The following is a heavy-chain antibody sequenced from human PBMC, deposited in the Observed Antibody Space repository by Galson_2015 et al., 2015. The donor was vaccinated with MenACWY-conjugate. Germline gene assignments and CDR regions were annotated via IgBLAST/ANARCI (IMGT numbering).Heavy chain of an antibody. CDR3: ARDWDYYGSGSYDYFDY. D-gene: IGHD3-10*01. V-gene: IGHV1-3*01. J-gene: IGHJ4*02. CDR1: GYTFTSYA. CDR2: INAGNGNT. Sequence: SVKASCKASGYTFTSYAMHWVRQAPGQRLEWMGWINAGNGNTKYSQKFQGRVTITRDTSASTAYMELSSLRSEDTAVYYCARDWDYYGSGSYDYFDYWGQGTLVTVSS.